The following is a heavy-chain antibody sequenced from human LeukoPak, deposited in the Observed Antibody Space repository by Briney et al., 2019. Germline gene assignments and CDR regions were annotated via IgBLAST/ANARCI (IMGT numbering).Heavy chain of an antibody. CDR2: ILVGGGSA. D-gene: IGHD4-17*01. V-gene: IGHV3-23*01. CDR1: AFTLSAYA. J-gene: IGHJ3*02. Sequence: PGGSLRLACTASAFTLSAYAIGCVRHPPGKWRGWVSSILVGGGSACYADYVKGRFTISRDNSKYTLFLQMNSLRAEDTAVYYCARDPNGDYIGAFDMWGQGAMVTVSS. CDR3: ARDPNGDYIGAFDM.